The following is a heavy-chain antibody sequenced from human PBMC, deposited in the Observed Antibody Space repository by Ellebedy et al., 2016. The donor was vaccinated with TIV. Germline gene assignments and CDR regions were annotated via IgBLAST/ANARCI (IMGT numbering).Heavy chain of an antibody. J-gene: IGHJ3*01. CDR2: ISVGGSA. D-gene: IGHD3-10*01. CDR3: AGETFNDVDLDLWGLFDV. V-gene: IGHV3-66*01. Sequence: GESLKISCAVSGFTVSGNYMSWVRQAPGRGLEWVSVISVGGSAYYADSVEGRFTISRDNSRNTLFLQMNGLRAEDTAVYYCAGETFNDVDLDLWGLFDVWGQGTTVTVSS. CDR1: GFTVSGNY.